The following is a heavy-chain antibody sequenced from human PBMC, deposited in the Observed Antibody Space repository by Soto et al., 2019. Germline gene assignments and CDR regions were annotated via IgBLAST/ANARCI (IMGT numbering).Heavy chain of an antibody. V-gene: IGHV1-69*13. CDR1: GGTFSSYA. D-gene: IGHD3-16*01. Sequence: SVKVSCKTSGGTFSSYAISWVRQAPGQGLEWMGGIIPIFGTANYAQKFQGRVTITADESTSTAYMELSSLRSEDTAVYYCARGPRYAYNWFDPWGQGTLVTVSS. J-gene: IGHJ5*02. CDR3: ARGPRYAYNWFDP. CDR2: IIPIFGTA.